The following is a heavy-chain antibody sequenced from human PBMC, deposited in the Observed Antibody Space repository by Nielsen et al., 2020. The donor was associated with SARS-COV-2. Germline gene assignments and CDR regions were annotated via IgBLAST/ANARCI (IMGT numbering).Heavy chain of an antibody. D-gene: IGHD1-26*01. J-gene: IGHJ5*02. CDR2: IIPILGIA. CDR3: ARDMFFLGATNSLRDWFDP. CDR1: GGTFSSYA. Sequence: SVKVSCKASGGTFSSYAISWVRQAPGQGLEWMGRIIPILGIANYAQKFQGRVTITADKSTSTAYMELSSLRSEDTAVYYCARDMFFLGATNSLRDWFDPWGQGTLVTVSS. V-gene: IGHV1-69*04.